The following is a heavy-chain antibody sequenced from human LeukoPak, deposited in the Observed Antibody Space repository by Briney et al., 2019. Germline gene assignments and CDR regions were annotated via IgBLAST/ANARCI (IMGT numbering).Heavy chain of an antibody. J-gene: IGHJ4*02. V-gene: IGHV1-2*02. CDR2: IKPDSGSS. CDR1: GYTFTAYY. CDR3: ARARVPIAVAGLYYFDY. Sequence: GASVKVSCKASGYTFTAYYIHWLRQAPGQGPEWMGWIKPDSGSSHYAQKFQGGVTMTRDTSSNSAYMDLTRLKSDDTAVYYCARARVPIAVAGLYYFDYWGQGALVTVSS. D-gene: IGHD6-19*01.